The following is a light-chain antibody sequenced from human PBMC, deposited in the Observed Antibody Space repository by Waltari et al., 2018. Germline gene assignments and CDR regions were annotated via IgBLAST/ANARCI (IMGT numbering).Light chain of an antibody. Sequence: DPVMTPSPAPLAVPRGEGATLHCSSTPSVFYRSNNRNYLGWYQHKPGQPPKLLIYWASTRESGVPDRFSGSGSGTDFTLTISSLQAEDVAVYYCQQYYATPRTFGQGTKVEIK. J-gene: IGKJ1*01. CDR2: WAS. CDR3: QQYYATPRT. CDR1: PSVFYRSNNRNY. V-gene: IGKV4-1*01.